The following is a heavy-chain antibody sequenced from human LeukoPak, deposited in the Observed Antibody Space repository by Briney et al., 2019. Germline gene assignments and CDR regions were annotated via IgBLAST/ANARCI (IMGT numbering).Heavy chain of an antibody. D-gene: IGHD2-2*01. CDR3: AIRQYCSSTSCRYIDY. CDR2: ISAYNGNT. CDR1: GYTFTGYY. V-gene: IGHV1-18*04. Sequence: GASVKVSCKASGYTFTGYYLHWVRQAPGQGLEWMGWISAYNGNTNYAQKLQGRVTMTTDTSTSTAYMELRSLRSDDTAVYYCAIRQYCSSTSCRYIDYWGQGTLVTVSS. J-gene: IGHJ4*02.